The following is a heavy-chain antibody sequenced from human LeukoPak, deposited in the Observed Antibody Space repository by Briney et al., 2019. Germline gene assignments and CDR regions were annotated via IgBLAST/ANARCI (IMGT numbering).Heavy chain of an antibody. CDR3: ARLTYYYDSSGYSDAFDI. J-gene: IGHJ3*02. Sequence: SETLSLTCTVSGGSISSSRYYWGWIRQPPGKGLEWIGNIYYSGSTYYNPSLKSRATISVDTSKNQFSLKLSSVTAADTAVYYCARLTYYYDSSGYSDAFDIWGQGTMVTVSS. CDR1: GGSISSSRYY. CDR2: IYYSGST. D-gene: IGHD3-22*01. V-gene: IGHV4-39*01.